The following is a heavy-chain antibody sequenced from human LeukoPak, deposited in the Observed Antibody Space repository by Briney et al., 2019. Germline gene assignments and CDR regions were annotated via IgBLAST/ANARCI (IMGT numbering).Heavy chain of an antibody. CDR3: AKRYDSSGYYPPDAFDI. CDR2: IRYDGSNK. CDR1: GFTFSSYG. J-gene: IGHJ3*02. D-gene: IGHD3-22*01. V-gene: IGHV3-30*02. Sequence: PGGSLRLSCAASGFTFSSYGMHWVRQAPGKGLEWVAFIRYDGSNKYYADSVKGRFTISRDNSKDTLYLQMNSLRAEDTAVYYCAKRYDSSGYYPPDAFDIWGQGTMVTVSS.